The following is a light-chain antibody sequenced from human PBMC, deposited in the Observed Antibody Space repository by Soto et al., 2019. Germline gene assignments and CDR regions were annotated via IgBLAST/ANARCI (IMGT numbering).Light chain of an antibody. CDR1: SSNIGAGYD. V-gene: IGLV1-40*01. CDR2: NNS. J-gene: IGLJ2*01. Sequence: QSVLTQPPSVSGAPGQRVTISCTGSSSNIGAGYDVHWYQQLPGTAPKLLIYNNSNRPSGVPDRFSGSKSGTSASLAITGIQAEDEADYYCQSYDSSLSVVFGGGTKVTVL. CDR3: QSYDSSLSVV.